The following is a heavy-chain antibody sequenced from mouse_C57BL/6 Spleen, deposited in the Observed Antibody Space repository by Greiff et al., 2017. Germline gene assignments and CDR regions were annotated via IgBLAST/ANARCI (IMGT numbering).Heavy chain of an antibody. V-gene: IGHV5-4*01. D-gene: IGHD1-1*01. CDR2: ICDGGSYT. CDR1: GFTFSSYA. CDR3: ARDRAVVATVAMDY. Sequence: VQLKESGGGLVKPGGSLKLSCAASGFTFSSYAMSWVRQTPEKRLEWVATICDGGSYTYYPDNVKGRFTITREIAKNNLYLQMSHLKSENTAMYSCARDRAVVATVAMDYWGQGTSVTVSS. J-gene: IGHJ4*01.